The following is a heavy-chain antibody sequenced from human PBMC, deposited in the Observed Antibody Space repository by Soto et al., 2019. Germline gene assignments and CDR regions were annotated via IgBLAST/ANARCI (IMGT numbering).Heavy chain of an antibody. D-gene: IGHD3-10*01. Sequence: QVQLVESGGGVVQPGRSLRLSCAASGFTFSSYALHWVRQAPGKGLEWVAVISYDGSNKYYADSVKGRFTISRDNSKNTRYLQMNSLRAEGTAVYYCARERYYYGSGRGGGGMDVWGQGTTVTVSS. CDR2: ISYDGSNK. J-gene: IGHJ6*02. CDR1: GFTFSSYA. V-gene: IGHV3-30-3*01. CDR3: ARERYYYGSGRGGGGMDV.